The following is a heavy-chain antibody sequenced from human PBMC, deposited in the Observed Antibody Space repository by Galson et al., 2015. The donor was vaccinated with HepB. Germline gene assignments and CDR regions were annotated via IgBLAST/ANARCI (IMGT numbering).Heavy chain of an antibody. CDR3: AKDGKYGDFDH. J-gene: IGHJ4*02. Sequence: SLRLSCAASRFTFNSYVMNWVRQAPGKGLEWVSSISGSGTSSYYADSVKGRFTISRDNAKNTLYLQMTNVTAEDTAKYYCAKDGKYGDFDHWGQGALVAVSS. V-gene: IGHV3-23*01. CDR2: ISGSGTSS. D-gene: IGHD1-1*01. CDR1: RFTFNSYV.